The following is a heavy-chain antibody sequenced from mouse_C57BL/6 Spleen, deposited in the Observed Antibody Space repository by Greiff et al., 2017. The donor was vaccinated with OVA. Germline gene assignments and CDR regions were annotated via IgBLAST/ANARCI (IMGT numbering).Heavy chain of an antibody. V-gene: IGHV5-6*01. CDR2: ISSGGSFT. Sequence: EVKLVESGGDLVKPGGSLKLSCAASGFTFSSYGMSWVRQTPDKRLEWVATISSGGSFTYYPDSVKGRSTISRDNAKNTLYLQMSSLKSEDTAMYYCARHNYYGSSYGYFDVWGTGTTVTVSS. CDR3: ARHNYYGSSYGYFDV. CDR1: GFTFSSYG. J-gene: IGHJ1*03. D-gene: IGHD1-1*01.